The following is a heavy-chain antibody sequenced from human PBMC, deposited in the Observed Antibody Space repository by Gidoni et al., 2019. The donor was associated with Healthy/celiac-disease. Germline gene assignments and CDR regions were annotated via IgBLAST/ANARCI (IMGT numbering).Heavy chain of an antibody. CDR1: GFTVSSNY. CDR2: IYSGGST. Sequence: EVQLVETVGGLIQPGGSLRLSCAASGFTVSSNYMSWVRQAPGKGLEWVSGIYSGGSTYYADSVKGRFTISRDNSKNTLYLQRNSLRAEDTAVYDCARGLSSWYPWWFDPWGQGTLVTVSS. D-gene: IGHD6-13*01. J-gene: IGHJ5*02. V-gene: IGHV3-53*02. CDR3: ARGLSSWYPWWFDP.